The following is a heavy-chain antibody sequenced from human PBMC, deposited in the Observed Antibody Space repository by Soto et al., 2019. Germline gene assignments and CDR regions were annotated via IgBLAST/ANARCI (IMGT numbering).Heavy chain of an antibody. V-gene: IGHV3-48*04. J-gene: IGHJ4*02. CDR3: AREKASYYGSGNYYNLDY. D-gene: IGHD3-10*01. CDR1: CFSLTSSS. Sequence: PGGSLRLSYAASCFSLTSSSMNWVRQASGKGLEWISSISASGATIHYADSVKGRFTISRDNAKNSLYLQMNSLRAEDTAVYYCAREKASYYGSGNYYNLDYWGQGTLVTVSS. CDR2: ISASGATI.